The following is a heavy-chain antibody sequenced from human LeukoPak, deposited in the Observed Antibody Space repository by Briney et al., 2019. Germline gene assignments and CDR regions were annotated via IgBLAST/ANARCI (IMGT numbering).Heavy chain of an antibody. V-gene: IGHV3-23*01. D-gene: IGHD3-22*01. CDR1: GFTFSSYA. CDR3: AKDATYDSSGYYLIDAFDI. J-gene: IGHJ3*02. CDR2: ISGGGGST. Sequence: GGSPRLSCAASGFTFSSYAMSWVRQAPGKGLEWVSAISGGGGSTYYADSVKGRFTISRDNSKNTLYLQMNSLRAEDTAVYYCAKDATYDSSGYYLIDAFDIWGQGTMVTVSS.